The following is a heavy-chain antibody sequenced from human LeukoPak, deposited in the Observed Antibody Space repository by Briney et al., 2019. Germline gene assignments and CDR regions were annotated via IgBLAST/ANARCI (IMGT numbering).Heavy chain of an antibody. Sequence: ASVKVSCKASGYTFTGYYMHWVRQAPGQGLEWMGRINPNSGGTNYAQKFQGRVTMTRDTSISTAYMELSRLRSDDTAVYYCAREWIVVVPAPTSDWNYGIGLIDYWGQGTLVTVSS. V-gene: IGHV1-2*06. CDR1: GYTFTGYY. J-gene: IGHJ4*02. CDR2: INPNSGGT. D-gene: IGHD2-2*01. CDR3: AREWIVVVPAPTSDWNYGIGLIDY.